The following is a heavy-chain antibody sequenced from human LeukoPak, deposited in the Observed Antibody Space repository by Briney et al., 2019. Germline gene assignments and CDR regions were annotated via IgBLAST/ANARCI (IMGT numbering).Heavy chain of an antibody. Sequence: PGGSLRLSCAASGFTFSIYTMHWVRQAPGKGLEWVTSISYDESTKNYAASAEGRFTISRDSSKDTLYLHMTSLRVEDTAIYYCVRGSRYGSSWYSWLDPWGQGTLVSVLS. CDR3: VRGSRYGSSWYSWLDP. J-gene: IGHJ5*02. D-gene: IGHD6-13*01. CDR1: GFTFSIYT. CDR2: ISYDESTK. V-gene: IGHV3-30*04.